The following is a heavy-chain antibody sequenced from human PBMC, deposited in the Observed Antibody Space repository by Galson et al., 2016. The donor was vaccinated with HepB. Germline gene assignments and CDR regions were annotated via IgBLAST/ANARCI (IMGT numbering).Heavy chain of an antibody. J-gene: IGHJ6*03. Sequence: QSGAEVKKPGESLRISCKGSGYSLTSYWVSWVRQMPGKGLEWVGRIDPSDSYTKYSPSFQGHVTISADKSISTAYLQWSSLKASDTAMFYCARHHAVYCTSTNCLGGGMDVWGKGTAVTVSS. V-gene: IGHV5-10-1*01. CDR1: GYSLTSYW. CDR3: ARHHAVYCTSTNCLGGGMDV. CDR2: IDPSDSYT. D-gene: IGHD2-2*01.